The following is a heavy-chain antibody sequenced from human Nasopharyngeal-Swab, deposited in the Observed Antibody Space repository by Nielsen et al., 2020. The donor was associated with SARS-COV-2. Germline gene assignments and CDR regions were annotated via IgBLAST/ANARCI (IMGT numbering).Heavy chain of an antibody. Sequence: GESLKISCAASGFTFSSYGMHWVRQAPGKGLEWVAVIWYDGSNKYYADSVKGRFTISRDNSKNTLYLQMNSLRAEDTAVYYCARDERSSGWLIDYWGQGTLVTVSS. J-gene: IGHJ4*02. D-gene: IGHD6-19*01. CDR3: ARDERSSGWLIDY. V-gene: IGHV3-33*01. CDR1: GFTFSSYG. CDR2: IWYDGSNK.